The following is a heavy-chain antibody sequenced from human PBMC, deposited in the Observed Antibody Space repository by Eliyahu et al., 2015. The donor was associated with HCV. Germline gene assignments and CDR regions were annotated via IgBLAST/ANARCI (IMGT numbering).Heavy chain of an antibody. CDR2: IWQRHDT. V-gene: IGHV3-33*01. Sequence: QDQVVESGGTVVQPGGSLRLSCRVSGFIFRNYGMHWVRQTPGKGLQWVAVIWQRHDTFYPDSLKGRFTISRDNSKNTVYLQMNDLRVEDTAIYYCARDWGEDAGMDVWGLGTTVTVS. CDR1: GFIFRNYG. D-gene: IGHD3-16*01. CDR3: ARDWGEDAGMDV. J-gene: IGHJ6*02.